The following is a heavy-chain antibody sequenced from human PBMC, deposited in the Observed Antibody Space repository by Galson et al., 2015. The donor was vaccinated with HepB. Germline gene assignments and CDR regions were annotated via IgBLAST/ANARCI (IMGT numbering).Heavy chain of an antibody. CDR2: IWYDGSNK. CDR1: GFTFSSYG. Sequence: SLRLSCAASGFTFSSYGMHWVRQAPGKGLEWVAVIWYDGSNKYYADSVKGRFTISRDNSKNTLYLQMNSLRAEDTAVYYCARGRYSHAFDIWGQGTMVTVSS. D-gene: IGHD5-18*01. J-gene: IGHJ3*02. V-gene: IGHV3-33*01. CDR3: ARGRYSHAFDI.